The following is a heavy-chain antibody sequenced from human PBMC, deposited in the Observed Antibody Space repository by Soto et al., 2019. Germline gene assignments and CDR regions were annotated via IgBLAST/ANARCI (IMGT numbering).Heavy chain of an antibody. CDR3: ARSQGSSTSLEIYYYYSYGMDV. V-gene: IGHV1-69*01. CDR1: GGTFSSYA. J-gene: IGHJ6*02. CDR2: SIPISDTT. D-gene: IGHD2-2*01. Sequence: QVQLVQSGAEVKKPGSSVKVSCKASGGTFSSYAISWVRQAPGQGLEWMGGSIPISDTTNYAQKFQGRATMTADESTSTAYMELISLRSEDTAVYYCARSQGSSTSLEIYYYYSYGMDVWGQGTTVTVSS.